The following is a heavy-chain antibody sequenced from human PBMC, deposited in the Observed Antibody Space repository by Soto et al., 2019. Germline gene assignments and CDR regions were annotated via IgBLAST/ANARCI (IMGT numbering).Heavy chain of an antibody. V-gene: IGHV1-18*01. Sequence: QVQLVQSGAEVKKPGPSVKVSCKASGYTFTDYGVSWVRQAPGQGLEWMGWINIYNGKTNYAPKVQARVTMTTDTSTTTAYMELRSLKSDDTAVYYCARDQYAVGGDFWGQGTLVTVSS. J-gene: IGHJ4*02. CDR2: INIYNGKT. CDR3: ARDQYAVGGDF. CDR1: GYTFTDYG. D-gene: IGHD2-15*01.